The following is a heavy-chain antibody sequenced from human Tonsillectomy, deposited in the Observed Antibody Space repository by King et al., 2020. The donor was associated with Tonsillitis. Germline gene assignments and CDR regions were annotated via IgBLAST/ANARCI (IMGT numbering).Heavy chain of an antibody. CDR2: ISAYNGNT. CDR3: ARDRGAISSYCAFDI. Sequence: QLVQSGAEVKKPGASVKVSCKASGYTFTTYGISWVRQATGQGIEWMGWISAYNGNTNYSQKLQGRVTMTTDTSTSTAYMELRSLRSDDTAVYYCARDRGAISSYCAFDIWGQGTMFTVSS. V-gene: IGHV1-18*04. J-gene: IGHJ3*02. CDR1: GYTFTTYG. D-gene: IGHD3-10*01.